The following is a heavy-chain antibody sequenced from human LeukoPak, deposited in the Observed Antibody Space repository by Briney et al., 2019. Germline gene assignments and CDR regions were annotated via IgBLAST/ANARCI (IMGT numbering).Heavy chain of an antibody. CDR2: ISAYNGKR. D-gene: IGHD3-10*01. J-gene: IGHJ3*02. Sequence: ASVKVSCKASGYTFTNYGISWVRQAPGQGLEWVGGISAYNGKRNYEQKLQDRVTITTDTSTKTAYLELGSLRSDATAVYYCARCGTYYYASGSPSGAFDIWGQGTKVTVSS. CDR3: ARCGTYYYASGSPSGAFDI. CDR1: GYTFTNYG. V-gene: IGHV1-18*01.